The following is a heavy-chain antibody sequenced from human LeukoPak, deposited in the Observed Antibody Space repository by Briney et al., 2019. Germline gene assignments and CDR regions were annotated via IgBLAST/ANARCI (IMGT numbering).Heavy chain of an antibody. D-gene: IGHD3-10*01. CDR3: ARDTPSSGFDD. Sequence: GGSLRLSCAASGFTLNNAWMSWVRQAPGKGLEWVSVIYSGGSTYYADSVKGRFTISRDNSKNTVNLQMNSLRPEDTAVYYCARDTPSSGFDDWGQGTQVTVSS. J-gene: IGHJ4*02. CDR2: IYSGGST. CDR1: GFTLNNAW. V-gene: IGHV3-53*01.